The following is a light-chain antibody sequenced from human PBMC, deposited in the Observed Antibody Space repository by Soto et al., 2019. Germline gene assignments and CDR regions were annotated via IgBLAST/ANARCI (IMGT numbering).Light chain of an antibody. V-gene: IGKV3-15*01. Sequence: ETVMTQSPATLSVSPGERATLSCRASQTIANNLAWYQQRPGQAPRLLIYGASTRATGIPARFSGSGSGTEFTLTISSLQSEDFAVYYCQQYNNWPPYTFGQGTKLELK. CDR2: GAS. CDR1: QTIANN. J-gene: IGKJ2*01. CDR3: QQYNNWPPYT.